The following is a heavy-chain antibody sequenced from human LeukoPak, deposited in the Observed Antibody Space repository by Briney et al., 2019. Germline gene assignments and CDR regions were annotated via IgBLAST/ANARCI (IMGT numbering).Heavy chain of an antibody. CDR2: IYYSGST. CDR3: ARVTSRHYYDSSGYFDY. D-gene: IGHD3-22*01. J-gene: IGHJ4*02. CDR1: GGSISSSSYY. Sequence: PSETLSLTCTVSGGSISSSSYYWGWIRQPPGKGLEWIGSIYYSGSTYYNPSLKSRVTISVDTSKNQFSLKLSSVTAADTAVYYCARVTSRHYYDSSGYFDYWGQGTLVTVSS. V-gene: IGHV4-39*07.